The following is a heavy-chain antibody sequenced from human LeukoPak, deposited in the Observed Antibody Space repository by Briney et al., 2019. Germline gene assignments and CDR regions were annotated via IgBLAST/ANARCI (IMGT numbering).Heavy chain of an antibody. V-gene: IGHV4-39*01. Sequence: PSETLSLTCTVSGGSISSSSYYWGWIRQPPGKGLEWIGTIYYSGSTYYNPSPKSRVTISVDTSKKQFSLKLSSVTAADTAVYYCAGRSYSSSSEFDPWGQGTLVTVSS. CDR1: GGSISSSSYY. J-gene: IGHJ5*02. D-gene: IGHD6-6*01. CDR3: AGRSYSSSSEFDP. CDR2: IYYSGST.